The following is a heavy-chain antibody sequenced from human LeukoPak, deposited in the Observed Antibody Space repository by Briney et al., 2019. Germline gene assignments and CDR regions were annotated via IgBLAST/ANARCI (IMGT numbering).Heavy chain of an antibody. J-gene: IGHJ4*02. CDR2: ISSSGSTI. Sequence: PGGSLRLSCAASGFTFSDYYMSWIRQAPGKGLEWVSYISSSGSTIYYADSVKGRFTISRDNAKNSLYLQMNSLRAEDTAVYYCARDIRDYDILTGQNDYWGQGTLVTVSS. D-gene: IGHD3-9*01. CDR3: ARDIRDYDILTGQNDY. V-gene: IGHV3-11*01. CDR1: GFTFSDYY.